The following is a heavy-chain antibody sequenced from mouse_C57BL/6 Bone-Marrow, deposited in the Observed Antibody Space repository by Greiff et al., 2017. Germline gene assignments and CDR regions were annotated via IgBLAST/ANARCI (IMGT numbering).Heavy chain of an antibody. CDR2: ILPGSGST. D-gene: IGHD1-1*01. CDR1: GYTFTGYW. J-gene: IGHJ4*01. Sequence: QVQLQQSGAELMKPGASVKLSCKATGYTFTGYWLEWVKQRPGHGLEWIGEILPGSGSTNYNEKFKGKATFTADTSSNTAYMQLSSLTTEDSVIYYCASPSDYYGSTFYAMDYWGQGTSVTGSS. V-gene: IGHV1-9*01. CDR3: ASPSDYYGSTFYAMDY.